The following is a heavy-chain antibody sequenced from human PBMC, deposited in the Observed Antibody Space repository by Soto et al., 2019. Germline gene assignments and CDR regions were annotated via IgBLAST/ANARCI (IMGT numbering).Heavy chain of an antibody. V-gene: IGHV1-8*02. CDR2: MNPGSGQT. J-gene: IGHJ5*02. D-gene: IGHD6-13*01. CDR1: GYTFINFD. CDR3: ARMASAGSLNWFDP. Sequence: ASVKVSCKASGYTFINFDISWVRQAAGQGLEWLGWMNPGSGQTGYASKFQGRVAMTRDASTGTSHLELSSLTSDDTAVYYCARMASAGSLNWFDPWGQGTLVTVSS.